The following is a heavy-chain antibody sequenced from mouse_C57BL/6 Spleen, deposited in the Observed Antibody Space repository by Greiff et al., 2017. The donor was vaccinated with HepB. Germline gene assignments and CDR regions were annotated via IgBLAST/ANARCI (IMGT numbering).Heavy chain of an antibody. CDR3: ARDSFTTVVAFYAMDY. CDR1: GFTFSSYA. CDR2: ISDGGSYT. J-gene: IGHJ4*01. Sequence: EVKVEESGGGLVKPGGSLKLSCAASGFTFSSYAMSWVRQTPEKRLEWVATISDGGSYTYYPDNVKGRFTISRDNAKNNLYLQMSHLKSEDTAMYYCARDSFTTVVAFYAMDYWGQGTSVTVSS. V-gene: IGHV5-4*01. D-gene: IGHD1-1*01.